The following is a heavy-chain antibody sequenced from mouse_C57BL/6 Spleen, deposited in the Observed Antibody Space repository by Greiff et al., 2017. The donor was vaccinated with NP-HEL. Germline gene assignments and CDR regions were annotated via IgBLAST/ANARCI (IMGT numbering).Heavy chain of an antibody. CDR3: ARPGDYDGWYFDV. CDR2: ISSGSSTI. J-gene: IGHJ1*03. Sequence: EVQVVESGGGLVKPGGSLKLSCAASGFTFSDYGMHWVRQAPEKGLEWVAYISSGSSTIYYADTVKGRFTISRDNAKNTLFLQMTSLRSEDTAMYYCARPGDYDGWYFDVWGTGTTVTVSS. D-gene: IGHD2-4*01. V-gene: IGHV5-17*01. CDR1: GFTFSDYG.